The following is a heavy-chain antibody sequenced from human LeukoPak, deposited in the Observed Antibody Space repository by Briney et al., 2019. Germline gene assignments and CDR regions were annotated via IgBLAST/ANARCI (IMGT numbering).Heavy chain of an antibody. CDR1: GFTFSSYS. CDR2: ISSSSSYI. Sequence: PGGFLRLSCAASGFTFSSYSMNWVRQAPGKGLEWVSSISSSSSYIYYAHSVKGRFTISRDNAKNSLYLQMNSLRAEDTAVYYCARDPARSGYENWFDPWGQGTLVTVSS. J-gene: IGHJ5*02. D-gene: IGHD5-12*01. V-gene: IGHV3-21*01. CDR3: ARDPARSGYENWFDP.